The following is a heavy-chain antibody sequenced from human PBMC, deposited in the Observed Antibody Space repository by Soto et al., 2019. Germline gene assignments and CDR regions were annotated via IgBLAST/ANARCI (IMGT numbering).Heavy chain of an antibody. V-gene: IGHV3-23*01. CDR3: AKRSDYFDD. CDR2: ISGSGSSV. CDR1: GFTFSHYV. Sequence: EVELLESGGGLVRPGGSLRLSCAASGFTFSHYVLSWVRQAPGRGLEWVSSISGSGSSVYLADSVRGRFTMSRDLSRNTVSLQMDSLRAEDTAVYFCAKRSDYFDDWGQGTLVTVSS. J-gene: IGHJ4*02.